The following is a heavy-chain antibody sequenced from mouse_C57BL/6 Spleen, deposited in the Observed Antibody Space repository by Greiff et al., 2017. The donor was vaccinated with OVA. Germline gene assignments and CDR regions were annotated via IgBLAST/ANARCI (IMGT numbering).Heavy chain of an antibody. CDR3: TREIYDGYTFAY. Sequence: VQLQQSGTVLARPGASVKMSCKTSGYTFTSYWMHWVKQRPGQGLEWIGAIYPGNSDTSYNQKFKGKAKLTAVTSASTAYMELSSLTNEDSAVYYCTREIYDGYTFAYWGQGTLVTVSA. CDR2: IYPGNSDT. V-gene: IGHV1-5*01. CDR1: GYTFTSYW. J-gene: IGHJ3*01. D-gene: IGHD2-3*01.